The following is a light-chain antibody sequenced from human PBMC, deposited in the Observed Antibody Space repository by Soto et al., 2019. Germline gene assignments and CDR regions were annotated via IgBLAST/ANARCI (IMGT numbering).Light chain of an antibody. CDR2: RNN. J-gene: IGLJ3*02. CDR3: AAWDDRLGWV. CDR1: SSNIGSNY. V-gene: IGLV1-47*01. Sequence: QSVLTQPPSASGTPGQRVTISCSGSSSNIGSNYVYWYQQLPGTAPKLLIYRNNQRPSGVPDRFSGSKSGTSASLAISGLRSEDEADYYCAAWDDRLGWVFGGGTKLTVL.